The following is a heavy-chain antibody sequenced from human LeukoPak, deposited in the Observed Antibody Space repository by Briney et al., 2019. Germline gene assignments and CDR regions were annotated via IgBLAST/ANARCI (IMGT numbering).Heavy chain of an antibody. J-gene: IGHJ5*02. CDR3: ARDMGIAAPYWFDP. CDR2: INPNSGGT. V-gene: IGHV1-2*02. Sequence: GASVKVSCKASGYTFTGYYMHWVRQAPGQGLEWMGWINPNSGGTNYAQKFQGRVTMTRDTSISTAYMELSRLRSDDTAVYYCARDMGIAAPYWFDPWGQGTLVTVSS. D-gene: IGHD6-13*01. CDR1: GYTFTGYY.